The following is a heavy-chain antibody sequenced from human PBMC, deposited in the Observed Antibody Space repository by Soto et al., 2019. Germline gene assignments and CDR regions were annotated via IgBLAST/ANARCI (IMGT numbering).Heavy chain of an antibody. V-gene: IGHV1-18*01. CDR3: ARQASYDSSGYYPHFDY. CDR2: ISAYNGNT. Sequence: APGQGLEWMGWISAYNGNTNYAQKLQGRVTMTTDTSTSTAYMELRSLRSDDTAVYYCARQASYDSSGYYPHFDYWGQGTLVTVSS. D-gene: IGHD3-22*01. J-gene: IGHJ4*02.